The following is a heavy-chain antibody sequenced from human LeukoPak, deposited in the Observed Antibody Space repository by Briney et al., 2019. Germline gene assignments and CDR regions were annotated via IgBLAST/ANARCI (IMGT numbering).Heavy chain of an antibody. V-gene: IGHV3-21*01. CDR3: ARDSSGINWFDP. CDR1: GFTFSSYS. J-gene: IGHJ5*02. D-gene: IGHD6-19*01. Sequence: PGGSLRLSCAASGFTFSSYSMNWVRQAPGKGLEGVSSISSSSSYIYYADSVKGRFTISRDNAKNSLYLQMNSLRAEDTAVYYCARDSSGINWFDPWGQGTLVTVSS. CDR2: ISSSSSYI.